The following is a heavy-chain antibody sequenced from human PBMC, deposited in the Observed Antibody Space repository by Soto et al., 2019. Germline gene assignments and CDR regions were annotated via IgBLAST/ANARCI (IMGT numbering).Heavy chain of an antibody. CDR2: INSGNGNT. J-gene: IGHJ5*02. CDR3: ARNDFWRAQNWFDP. D-gene: IGHD3-3*01. V-gene: IGHV1-3*01. CDR1: GYTFSNYA. Sequence: ASVNVSCKASGYTFSNYAMHWVRQAPGQRLEWMGWINSGNGNTKYSQKFQGRVTITRNTSASTAYMELSGLRSEDTAVYYCARNDFWRAQNWFDPWG.